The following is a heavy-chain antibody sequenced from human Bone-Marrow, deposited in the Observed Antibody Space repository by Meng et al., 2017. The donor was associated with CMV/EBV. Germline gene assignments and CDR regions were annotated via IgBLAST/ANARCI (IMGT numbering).Heavy chain of an antibody. CDR1: SLSPSGVG. D-gene: IGHD1-1*01. J-gene: IGHJ4*02. CDR2: IYWDDDK. V-gene: IGHV2-5*02. CDR3: AHRRGLQGYWDAGYFDY. Sequence: SLSPSGVGVGWIRQSPGQALEWLALIYWDDDKRYSPSLRSRLTITKDTPGNQVVLTMTNMDPVDTATYYCAHRRGLQGYWDAGYFDYWGQGTLVTVSS.